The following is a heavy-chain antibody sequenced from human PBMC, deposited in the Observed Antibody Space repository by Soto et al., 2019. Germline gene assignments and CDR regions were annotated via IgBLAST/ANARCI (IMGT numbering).Heavy chain of an antibody. J-gene: IGHJ5*02. Sequence: SETLSLTCAVSGGSISSGGYSWGWIRQPPGKGLEWIGYIYHSGSTYYNPSLKSRVTISVDRSKNQFSLKLSSVTAADTAVYYCARVPGPWGQGTLVTAPQ. CDR2: IYHSGST. CDR3: ARVPGP. V-gene: IGHV4-30-2*01. CDR1: GGSISSGGYS.